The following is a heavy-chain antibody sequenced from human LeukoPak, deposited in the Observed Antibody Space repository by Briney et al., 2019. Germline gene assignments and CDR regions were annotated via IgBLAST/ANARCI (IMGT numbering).Heavy chain of an antibody. CDR1: GFTFSSYS. CDR3: ARENTIFGVYYGMDV. V-gene: IGHV3-21*01. J-gene: IGHJ6*02. CDR2: ISSSSSYI. D-gene: IGHD3-3*01. Sequence: GGSLRLSCAASGFTFSSYSMNWVRQAPGKGLEWVSSISSSSSYIYYADSVKGRFTISRDNAKNSLHLQMNSLRAEDTAVYYCARENTIFGVYYGMDVWGQGTTVTVSS.